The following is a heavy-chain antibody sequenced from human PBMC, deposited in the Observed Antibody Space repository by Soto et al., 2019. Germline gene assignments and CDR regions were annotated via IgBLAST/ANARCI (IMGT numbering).Heavy chain of an antibody. CDR2: ISATGSDI. CDR1: GFTFSSHT. V-gene: IGHV3-21*01. D-gene: IGHD3-16*01. J-gene: IGHJ4*02. CDR3: ARGYDVVRVPVAIRVGYFDH. Sequence: EVDLVESGGGLAKPGGALRLSCTDSGFTFSSHTMNWVRQAPGKGLEWVSSISATGSDIYYGDSVMGRFTISRDNAKNSLYLKLNHLRVEDTAVYYCARGYDVVRVPVAIRVGYFDHWGQGTVVTVSS.